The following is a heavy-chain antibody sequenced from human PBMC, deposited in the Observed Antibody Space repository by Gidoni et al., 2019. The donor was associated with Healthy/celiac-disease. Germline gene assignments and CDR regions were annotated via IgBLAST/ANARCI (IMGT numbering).Heavy chain of an antibody. CDR2: IYWDDDK. V-gene: IGHV2-5*02. CDR1: GFSFSTSGVG. CDR3: AHGSLTISTPNWFDP. D-gene: IGHD3-3*01. J-gene: IGHJ5*02. Sequence: QITLKESGPTLVKPTQTLTLTCTFSGFSFSTSGVGVGWIRQPPGKALEWLALIYWDDDKRYSPSLKSRLPITKDTSKNQVVLTMTNMDPVDTATYYCAHGSLTISTPNWFDPWGQGTLVTVSS.